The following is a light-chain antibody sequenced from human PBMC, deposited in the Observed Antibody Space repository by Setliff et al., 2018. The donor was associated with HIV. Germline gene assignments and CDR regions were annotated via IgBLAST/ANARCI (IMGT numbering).Light chain of an antibody. Sequence: QSALTQPRSVSGSPGQSVTISCTGTSSDVGGYNYVSWYQQHPGKAPKLMIYDVSKRPSGVPDRSPGSKSGNTASLTISGLQAEDEADYYCCSYAGSYTYVFGTGTKVTVL. CDR1: SSDVGGYNY. CDR3: CSYAGSYTYV. CDR2: DVS. J-gene: IGLJ1*01. V-gene: IGLV2-11*01.